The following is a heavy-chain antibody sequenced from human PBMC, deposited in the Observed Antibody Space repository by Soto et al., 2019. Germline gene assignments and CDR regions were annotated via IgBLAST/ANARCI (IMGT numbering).Heavy chain of an antibody. V-gene: IGHV3-48*02. CDR2: ISADSETI. CDR1: GHTFSTYS. Sequence: GGSLRLSCAASGHTFSTYSMNWVRQAPGKGLEWIAYISADSETIFYADSVKGRFTISRDDAERSLFLQMDSLRDEDTARYYCARLYYDYVWGQGTTVTVSS. J-gene: IGHJ6*02. CDR3: ARLYYDYV. D-gene: IGHD3-3*01.